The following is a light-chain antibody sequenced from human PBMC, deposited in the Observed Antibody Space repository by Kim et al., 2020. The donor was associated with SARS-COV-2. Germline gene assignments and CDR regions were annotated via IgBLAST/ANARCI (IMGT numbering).Light chain of an antibody. J-gene: IGKJ4*01. V-gene: IGKV3-11*01. CDR2: DAA. CDR3: QQRGSWPPAVT. Sequence: FPGEGATLSCRANHNVGINLAWYQQTPGQSPRLLIYDAAMRAAGIPDRFSGSGSGTDFTLTIGSLAPEDFAIYYCQQRGSWPPAVTFGGGTKLEI. CDR1: HNVGIN.